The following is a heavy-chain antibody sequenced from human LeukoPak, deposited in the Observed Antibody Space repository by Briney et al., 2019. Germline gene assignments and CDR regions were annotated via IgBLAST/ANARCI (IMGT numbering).Heavy chain of an antibody. Sequence: PSETLSLTCTVSGGSISSSSYYWGWIRQPPGKGLEWIGSIYYSGSTYYNPSLKSRVTISVDTSKNQFSLKLSSVTAADTAVYYCARRTPLLWFGESPWAFDIWGQGTMVTVSS. CDR2: IYYSGST. J-gene: IGHJ3*02. CDR1: GGSISSSSYY. D-gene: IGHD3-10*01. CDR3: ARRTPLLWFGESPWAFDI. V-gene: IGHV4-39*01.